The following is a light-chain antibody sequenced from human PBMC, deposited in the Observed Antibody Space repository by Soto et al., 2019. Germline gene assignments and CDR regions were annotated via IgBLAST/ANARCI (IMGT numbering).Light chain of an antibody. CDR2: AAS. Sequence: DSQMTQSPSSVSASIGDTVTITCRASQDINVYLNWYQQKPGEVPKRLIYAASTLHSGVPSRFTGSGSETDFTLTITSLHPEDFATYYSQRCYVSPYRFGQGPK. J-gene: IGKJ2*03. CDR3: QRCYVSPYR. CDR1: QDINVY. V-gene: IGKV1-39*01.